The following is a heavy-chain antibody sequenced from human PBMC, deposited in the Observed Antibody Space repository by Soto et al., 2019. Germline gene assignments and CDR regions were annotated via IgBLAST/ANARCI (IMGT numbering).Heavy chain of an antibody. CDR2: ISGSGAST. V-gene: IGHV3-23*01. Sequence: EVQLLESGGGLVQSGGSLRLSCAASGFTFSSYAMSWVRQAPGKGLEWVSAISGSGASTYYADSVKGRFTISRDSSENTLYLQMNTLGAEDTAVYYCAKSGITGGAFDIWGQGTMVTVSS. D-gene: IGHD7-27*01. CDR3: AKSGITGGAFDI. CDR1: GFTFSSYA. J-gene: IGHJ3*02.